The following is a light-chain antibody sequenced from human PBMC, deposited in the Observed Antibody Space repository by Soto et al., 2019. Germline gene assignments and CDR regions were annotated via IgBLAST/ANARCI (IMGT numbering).Light chain of an antibody. CDR1: QVIGSRY. V-gene: IGKV3-11*01. J-gene: IGKJ1*01. CDR3: QQRSHWPRT. Sequence: EIVMTQSPGTLSLSPGERATISCRASQVIGSRYLAWYHQKPGQAPRLLIYDVSNRATGIPARFSGSGSGTDFSLTISSLEPEDFAVYYCQQRSHWPRTFGQGTKVDIK. CDR2: DVS.